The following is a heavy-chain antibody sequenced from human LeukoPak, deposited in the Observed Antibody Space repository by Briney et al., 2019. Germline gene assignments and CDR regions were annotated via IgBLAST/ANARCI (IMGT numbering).Heavy chain of an antibody. D-gene: IGHD6-25*01. CDR3: AAAVLKH. Sequence: GGSLRLSCAASGFRISSYAMSWVRQAPEKGLEWVSVISGSGGSTYYADSVKGRFTISRDNFKKTLYLEASSLRVEDMAVYYCAAAVLKHWGQGTLVTVSS. V-gene: IGHV3-23*01. J-gene: IGHJ1*01. CDR2: ISGSGGST. CDR1: GFRISSYA.